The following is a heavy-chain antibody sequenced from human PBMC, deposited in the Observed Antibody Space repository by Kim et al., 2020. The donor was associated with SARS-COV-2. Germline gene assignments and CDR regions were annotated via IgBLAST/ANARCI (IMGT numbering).Heavy chain of an antibody. CDR2: INPSGGST. Sequence: ASVKVSCKASGYTFTSYYMHWVRQAPGQGLEWMGIINPSGGSTSYAQKFQGRVTMTRYTSTSTVYMELSSLRSEDTAVYYCARDSGEVGPDPPYYYYGMDVWGQGTTVTVSS. J-gene: IGHJ6*02. CDR3: ARDSGEVGPDPPYYYYGMDV. CDR1: GYTFTSYY. D-gene: IGHD1-26*01. V-gene: IGHV1-46*01.